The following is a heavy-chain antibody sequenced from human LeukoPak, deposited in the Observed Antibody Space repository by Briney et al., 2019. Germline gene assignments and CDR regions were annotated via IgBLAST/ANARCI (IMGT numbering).Heavy chain of an antibody. CDR3: VRGDSSGYSPFDY. CDR1: GGSISSYY. Sequence: SETLSLTCTVSGGSISSYYWSWIRQPPGKGLEWIGYIYYSGSTNYNPSLKSRVTISVDTSKNQFSLKLSSVTAADTAVYYCVRGDSSGYSPFDYWGQGTLVTVSS. CDR2: IYYSGST. J-gene: IGHJ4*02. V-gene: IGHV4-59*01. D-gene: IGHD3-22*01.